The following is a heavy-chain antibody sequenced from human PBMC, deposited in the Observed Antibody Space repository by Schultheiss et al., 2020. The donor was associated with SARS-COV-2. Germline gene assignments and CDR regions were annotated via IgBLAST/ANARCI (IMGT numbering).Heavy chain of an antibody. V-gene: IGHV3-30*03. D-gene: IGHD1-14*01. Sequence: GGSLRLSCAASGFTFSSYGMHWVRQAPGKGLEWVAVISYDGSNKYYADSVKGRFTISRDNSKNTLYLQMNSLRAEDTAVYYCARNHKPHRWFDPWGQGTLVTVSS. J-gene: IGHJ5*02. CDR3: ARNHKPHRWFDP. CDR2: ISYDGSNK. CDR1: GFTFSSYG.